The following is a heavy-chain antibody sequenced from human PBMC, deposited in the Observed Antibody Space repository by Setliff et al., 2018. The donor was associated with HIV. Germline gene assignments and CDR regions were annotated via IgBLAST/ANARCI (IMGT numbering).Heavy chain of an antibody. V-gene: IGHV4-39*07. J-gene: IGHJ6*03. CDR3: ARAMGANWSYYYYMDV. D-gene: IGHD1-26*01. Sequence: SETLSLTCTVSGASISDSKYYWGWIRQPPGKGLEWIGNIHYSGTTYYNLSLRSRVTISIDTSKKQLSLKLNSVTAADTAVYYCARAMGANWSYYYYMDVWGKGTTVTVSS. CDR2: IHYSGTT. CDR1: GASISDSKYY.